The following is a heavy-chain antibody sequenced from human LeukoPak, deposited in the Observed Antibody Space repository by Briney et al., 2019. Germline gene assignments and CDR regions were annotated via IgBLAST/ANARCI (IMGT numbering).Heavy chain of an antibody. CDR2: IYYSGST. J-gene: IGHJ4*02. CDR3: ARVGSSGYHFDY. CDR1: GGSISSSSYY. V-gene: IGHV4-39*07. Sequence: SETLSLTCTVSGGSISSSSYYWGWIRQPPGKGLEWIGSIYYSGSTYYNPSLKSRVTISVDTSKNQFSLKLSSVTAADTAVYYCARVGSSGYHFDYWGQGTLVTVSS. D-gene: IGHD3-22*01.